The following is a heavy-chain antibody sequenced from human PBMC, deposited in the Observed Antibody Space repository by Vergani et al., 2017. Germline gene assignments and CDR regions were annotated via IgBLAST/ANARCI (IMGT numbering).Heavy chain of an antibody. J-gene: IGHJ4*02. CDR2: IRYDGTKR. CDR1: GFTFRIYG. V-gene: IGHV3-30*02. CDR3: ARDGPSTYYYDSSGYVIDY. D-gene: IGHD3-22*01. Sequence: QVQLVESGGGVVQPGGSLRLSCIASGFTFRIYGMHWVRQAPGKGLEWVAFIRYDGTKRFYGDSVKGRFTISRDNAKNSLYLQMNSLRAEDTAVYYCARDGPSTYYYDSSGYVIDYWGQGTLVTVSS.